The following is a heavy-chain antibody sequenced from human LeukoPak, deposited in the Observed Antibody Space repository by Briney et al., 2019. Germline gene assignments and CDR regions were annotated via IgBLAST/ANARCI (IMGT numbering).Heavy chain of an antibody. J-gene: IGHJ4*02. CDR3: ARGDVYNFFDY. CDR1: GFTVSSHY. V-gene: IGHV3-53*01. D-gene: IGHD5-24*01. CDR2: IYRGGDI. Sequence: HPGGSLRLSSAASGFTVSSHYMSWVRQAPGKGLKWVSVIYRGGDIYYANSVKGRFTISRDTSKNILYLQMNSLRVEDTAVYYCARGDVYNFFDYWGQGTLVTVSS.